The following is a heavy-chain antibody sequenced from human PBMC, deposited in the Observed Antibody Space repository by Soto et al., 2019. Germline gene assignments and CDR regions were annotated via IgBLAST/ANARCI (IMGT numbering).Heavy chain of an antibody. J-gene: IGHJ6*02. Sequence: GGSLRLSCAASGFTFSSYGMHWVRQAPGKGLEWVAVIWYDGSNKYYADSVKGRFTISRDNSKNTLYLQMNSLRAEDTTVYYCARDNHYYYGMDVWGQGTTVTVSS. CDR2: IWYDGSNK. CDR1: GFTFSSYG. CDR3: ARDNHYYYGMDV. V-gene: IGHV3-33*01.